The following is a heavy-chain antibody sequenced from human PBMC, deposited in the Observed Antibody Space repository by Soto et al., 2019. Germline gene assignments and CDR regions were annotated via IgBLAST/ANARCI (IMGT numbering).Heavy chain of an antibody. V-gene: IGHV1-18*01. D-gene: IGHD2-2*01. Sequence: GASVKVSCNASGYMFNNYAVTWVRQAPGQGLEWMGWISAYNGYTNYAQKLQGRLTMTTDTSTSTAYMELRSLRSDDTAVYYCARDRVSRGRIPYGMDVWGQGTTVTVSS. CDR2: ISAYNGYT. CDR1: GYMFNNYA. J-gene: IGHJ6*02. CDR3: ARDRVSRGRIPYGMDV.